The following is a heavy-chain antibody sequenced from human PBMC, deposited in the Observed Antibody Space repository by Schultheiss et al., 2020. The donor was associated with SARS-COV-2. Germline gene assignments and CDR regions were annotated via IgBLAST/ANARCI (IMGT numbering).Heavy chain of an antibody. CDR1: GYTFTSYY. CDR3: ARGRDYYDSSGYSFDY. D-gene: IGHD3-22*01. CDR2: INPSGGST. Sequence: ASVKVSCKASGYTFTSYYMHWVRQAPRQGLEWMGIINPSGGSTSYAQKFQGRVTMTRDTSTSTVYMELSSLRSEDTAVYYCARGRDYYDSSGYSFDYWGQGTLVTVSS. V-gene: IGHV1-46*01. J-gene: IGHJ4*02.